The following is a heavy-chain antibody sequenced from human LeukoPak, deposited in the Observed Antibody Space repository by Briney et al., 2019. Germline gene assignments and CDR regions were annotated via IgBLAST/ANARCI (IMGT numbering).Heavy chain of an antibody. CDR1: GYTFTSYD. D-gene: IGHD3-3*01. CDR3: ARGEWPDDAFDI. Sequence: VASVKVSCKASGYTFTSYDINWVRQATGQGLEWMGWMNPNSGNTGYAQKFQGRVTMTRNTSISTAYMELSSLRSEDTAVYYRARGEWPDDAFDIWGQGTMVTVSS. J-gene: IGHJ3*02. CDR2: MNPNSGNT. V-gene: IGHV1-8*01.